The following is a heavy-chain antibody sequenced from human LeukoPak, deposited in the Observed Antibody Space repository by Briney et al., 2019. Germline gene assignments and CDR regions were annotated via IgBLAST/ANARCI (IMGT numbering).Heavy chain of an antibody. Sequence: PGGSLRLSCAASGFTFSDYYMSWIRQAPGKGLERLSYISSSGTTIQYADSVKGRFTISRDNAKNSLYLQMNSLRAEDTAVYYCAREERLRWTGHWGQGTLVTVSS. V-gene: IGHV3-11*01. D-gene: IGHD4-23*01. CDR1: GFTFSDYY. CDR2: ISSSGTTI. CDR3: AREERLRWTGH. J-gene: IGHJ4*02.